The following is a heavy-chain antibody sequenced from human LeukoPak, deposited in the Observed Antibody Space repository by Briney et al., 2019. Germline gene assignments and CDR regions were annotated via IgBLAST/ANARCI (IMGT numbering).Heavy chain of an antibody. CDR1: GITFSDAW. D-gene: IGHD2-2*01. J-gene: IGHJ4*02. V-gene: IGHV3-15*01. Sequence: PGGSLRLSCAASGITFSDAWMNWLRQAPGRGLEWLGRIKSKAEGGTTEYATPVKGRLTLSRDDSKKTVYLQMSSLTTEDTGVYYCTPDFGCRGTGCYSWGQGTLVTVSS. CDR2: IKSKAEGGTT. CDR3: TPDFGCRGTGCYS.